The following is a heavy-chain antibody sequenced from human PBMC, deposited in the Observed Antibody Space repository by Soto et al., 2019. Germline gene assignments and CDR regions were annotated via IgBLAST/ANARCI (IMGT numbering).Heavy chain of an antibody. CDR1: GGSISSYY. V-gene: IGHV4-59*01. J-gene: IGHJ4*02. Sequence: SETLSLTCTVSGGSISSYYWSWIRQPPGKGLEWIGYIYYSGSTNYNPSLKSRVTISVDTSKNQFSLKLSSVTAADTAVYYCAREGYDSSGPDYWGQGTLVTVS. CDR2: IYYSGST. CDR3: AREGYDSSGPDY. D-gene: IGHD3-22*01.